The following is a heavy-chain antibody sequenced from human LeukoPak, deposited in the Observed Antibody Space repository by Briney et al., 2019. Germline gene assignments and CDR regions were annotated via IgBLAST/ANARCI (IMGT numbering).Heavy chain of an antibody. CDR3: ASSRNDILTGYNPYAFDI. CDR2: IYYSGRT. J-gene: IGHJ3*02. Sequence: KSSETLSLTCTVSVGSISSYYWSWIRQPPGKGLEWFGYIYYSGRTTSNPSLKSRVTISVDTSKNQFSLKLSSVTAADTAVYYCASSRNDILTGYNPYAFDIWGQGTMVTVSS. CDR1: VGSISSYY. V-gene: IGHV4-59*01. D-gene: IGHD3-9*01.